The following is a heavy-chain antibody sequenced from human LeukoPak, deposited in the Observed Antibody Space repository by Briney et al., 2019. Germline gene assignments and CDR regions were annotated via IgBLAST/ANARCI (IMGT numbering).Heavy chain of an antibody. CDR3: ASGDNDPLFDY. J-gene: IGHJ4*02. CDR2: IYYSGST. Sequence: SETLSLTCTVSGGSISSSSYYWSWIRQHPGKGLEWIGSIYYSGSTNYNPSLQGRVTISLDTSRNQFSLKLSPVTAADTAVYYCASGDNDPLFDYWGQGTLVTVSS. CDR1: GGSISSSSYY. D-gene: IGHD1-1*01. V-gene: IGHV4-31*03.